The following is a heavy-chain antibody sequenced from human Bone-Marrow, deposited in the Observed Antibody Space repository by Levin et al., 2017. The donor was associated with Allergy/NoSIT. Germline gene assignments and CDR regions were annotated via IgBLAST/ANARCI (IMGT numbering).Heavy chain of an antibody. Sequence: GGSLRLSCVASGFTLSSYWMYWVRQAPGKGPVLVSRINSDGDLINYGDSVKGRFTMSRDNAKNVVFLQMNSLGAEDTAIYYCARASVDTYQHGMDFWGQGATVTVSS. CDR2: INSDGDLI. D-gene: IGHD2-2*01. J-gene: IGHJ6*02. V-gene: IGHV3-74*01. CDR3: ARASVDTYQHGMDF. CDR1: GFTLSSYW.